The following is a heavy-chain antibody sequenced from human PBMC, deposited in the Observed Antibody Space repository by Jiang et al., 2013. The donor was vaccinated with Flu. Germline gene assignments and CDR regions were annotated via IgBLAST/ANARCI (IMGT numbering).Heavy chain of an antibody. CDR2: TSYRSKWYN. Sequence: TSQTLSLTCAISGDSVSSNSAAWNWIRQSPSRGLEWLGRTSYRSKWYNDYAVSVKSRITINPDTSKNQFSLQLNSVTPEDTAVYYCARDLWGYSGSYRKGAFDIWGQGTMVTVSS. CDR3: ARDLWGYSGSYRKGAFDI. J-gene: IGHJ3*02. D-gene: IGHD1-26*01. V-gene: IGHV6-1*01. CDR1: GDSVSSNSAA.